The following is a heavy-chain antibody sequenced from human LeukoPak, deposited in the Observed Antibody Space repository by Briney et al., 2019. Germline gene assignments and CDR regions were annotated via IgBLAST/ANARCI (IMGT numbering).Heavy chain of an antibody. V-gene: IGHV3-23*01. J-gene: IGHJ6*03. Sequence: PGGSLRLSCAASGFTFSSYAMSWVRQAPGKGLEWVSAISGSGGSTYYADSVKGRFTISRDNSKNTLYLQINSLRAEDTAVYYCAKGRECSGGSCYYYYMDVWGKGTTVTVSS. D-gene: IGHD2-15*01. CDR3: AKGRECSGGSCYYYYMDV. CDR2: ISGSGGST. CDR1: GFTFSSYA.